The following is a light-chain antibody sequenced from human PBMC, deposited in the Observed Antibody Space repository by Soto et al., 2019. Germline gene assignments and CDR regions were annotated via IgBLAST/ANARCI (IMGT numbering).Light chain of an antibody. J-gene: IGLJ2*01. CDR3: SSYSSSSTLV. CDR1: SSDVGGFNY. Sequence: QSVLTQPASVSGSPGQSITISCSGTSSDVGGFNYVSWYQQHPDKAPNLMIYEVSSRPSGVSNRFSGSKSGNTASLTISGLQAEDEADYYCSSYSSSSTLVFGGGTKLTVL. V-gene: IGLV2-14*01. CDR2: EVS.